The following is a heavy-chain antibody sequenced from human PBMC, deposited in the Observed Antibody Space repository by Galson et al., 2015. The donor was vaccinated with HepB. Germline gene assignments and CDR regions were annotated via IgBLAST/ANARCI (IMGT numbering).Heavy chain of an antibody. CDR2: IIPIFGTA. D-gene: IGHD6-19*01. CDR3: ATVAGTGIAVAGTFYNWFDP. Sequence: SVKVSCKASGGTFSSYAISWVRRAPGQGLEWMGGIIPIFGTANYAQKFQGRVTMTEDTSTDTAYMELSSLRSEDTAVYYCATVAGTGIAVAGTFYNWFDPWGQGTLVTVS. V-gene: IGHV1-69*06. J-gene: IGHJ5*02. CDR1: GGTFSSYA.